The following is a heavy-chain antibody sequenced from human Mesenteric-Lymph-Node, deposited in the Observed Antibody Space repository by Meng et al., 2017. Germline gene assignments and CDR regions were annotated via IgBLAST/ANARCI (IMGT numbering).Heavy chain of an antibody. V-gene: IGHV4-34*01. CDR2: INHSGST. CDR3: ATRPATKYCSGGSCYPEYWFDP. J-gene: IGHJ5*02. Sequence: SETLSLTCAVYGGSFSGYYWSWIRQPPGKGLEWIGEINHSGSTNYNPSLKSRVTISVDTSKNQFSLKLSSVTAADTAVYYCATRPATKYCSGGSCYPEYWFDPWGQGTLVTVSS. D-gene: IGHD2-15*01. CDR1: GGSFSGYY.